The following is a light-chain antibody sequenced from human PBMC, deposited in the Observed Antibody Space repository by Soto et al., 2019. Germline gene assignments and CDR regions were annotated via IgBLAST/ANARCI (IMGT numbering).Light chain of an antibody. CDR2: ATS. V-gene: IGKV3-20*01. Sequence: ESVLTQSPGTLSLSPGETATLSCRASQSIGRSNLAWYQQKPGRAPRLIMYATSTRITGLPDRFRGSGSASDFTLTISRLEPEDFAVYYCHQYGSSFTFGPGTKVEIK. CDR1: QSIGRSN. J-gene: IGKJ3*01. CDR3: HQYGSSFT.